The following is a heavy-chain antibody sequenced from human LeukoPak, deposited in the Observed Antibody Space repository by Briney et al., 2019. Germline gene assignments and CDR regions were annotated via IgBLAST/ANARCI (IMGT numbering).Heavy chain of an antibody. Sequence: SMKVSCKASGGTSSRYAISWVRQAPGQGLEWMGGIIPIFGTSNSAQKFQGRVTITADESTSTAYMELSSLRSEDTAVYYCARGLGSSGYYAFDIWGQGTMVTVSS. CDR2: IIPIFGTS. D-gene: IGHD3-22*01. J-gene: IGHJ3*02. CDR3: ARGLGSSGYYAFDI. CDR1: GGTSSRYA. V-gene: IGHV1-69*13.